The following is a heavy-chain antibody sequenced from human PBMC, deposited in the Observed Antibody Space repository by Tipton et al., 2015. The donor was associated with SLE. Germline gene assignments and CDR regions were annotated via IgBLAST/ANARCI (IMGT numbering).Heavy chain of an antibody. CDR1: GFSVSDNY. D-gene: IGHD6-19*01. V-gene: IGHV3-66*01. J-gene: IGHJ3*02. CDR3: ARETVAGLPGAFDI. Sequence: AVSGFSVSDNYMSWVRQAPGKGLEWVSVIYSDGSTYYVDSVKGRFTISRDNSKNTLYLQMNSLRAEDTAVYYCARETVAGLPGAFDIWGQGTMVPVSS. CDR2: IYSDGST.